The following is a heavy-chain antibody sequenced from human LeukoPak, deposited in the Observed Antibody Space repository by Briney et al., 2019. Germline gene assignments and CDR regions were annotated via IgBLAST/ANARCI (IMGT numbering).Heavy chain of an antibody. V-gene: IGHV1-69*13. CDR2: IIPIFGTA. CDR1: GGTFSSYA. D-gene: IGHD3-3*01. J-gene: IGHJ4*02. Sequence: ASVKVSCKASGGTFSSYAISWVRQAPGQGLEWMGGIIPIFGTANYAQKFQGRVTITADESTSTAYMELSSLRSEDTAVYYCARGNREFLEWLSSFDYWGQGTLVTVSS. CDR3: ARGNREFLEWLSSFDY.